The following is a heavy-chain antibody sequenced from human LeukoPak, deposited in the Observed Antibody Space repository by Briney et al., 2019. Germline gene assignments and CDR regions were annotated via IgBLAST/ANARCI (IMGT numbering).Heavy chain of an antibody. V-gene: IGHV3-49*04. J-gene: IGHJ4*02. Sequence: GGSLRLSCPASGFTFGDYAMSWVRQAPGKGLEWVGFIRSRRYGGATEYAASVKGRLTISRDDSKSVAYLHMNSLKTGDTAVYYCTRDILSGWYYFDFWGQGTLVTVSS. D-gene: IGHD6-19*01. CDR1: GFTFGDYA. CDR3: TRDILSGWYYFDF. CDR2: IRSRRYGGAT.